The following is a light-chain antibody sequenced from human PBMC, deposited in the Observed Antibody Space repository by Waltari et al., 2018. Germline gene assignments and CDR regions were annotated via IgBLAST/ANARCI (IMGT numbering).Light chain of an antibody. CDR3: YSTADNNWV. CDR1: VLAKQY. J-gene: IGLJ3*02. CDR2: KGS. Sequence: SYELTQPSSVSVSPGQTATITCSGDVLAKQYGRWLQQKPGQAPVVVIYKGSARPSGIPERFSGSDSGATVTLTITGAQFEDEADYYCYSTADNNWVFGGGTKLTVL. V-gene: IGLV3-27*01.